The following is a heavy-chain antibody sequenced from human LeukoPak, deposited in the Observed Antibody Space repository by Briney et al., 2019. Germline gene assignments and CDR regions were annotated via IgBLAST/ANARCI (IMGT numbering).Heavy chain of an antibody. CDR2: ISGSGGST. V-gene: IGHV3-23*01. J-gene: IGHJ4*02. Sequence: GGSLRLSCAASGFTLSSYAMSWVRQAPGKGLEWVSAISGSGGSTYYADSVKGRFTISRDNSKNTLYLQMNSLRAEDTAVYYCAKDAAGYSSGWYWFDYWGQGTLVTVSS. D-gene: IGHD6-19*01. CDR3: AKDAAGYSSGWYWFDY. CDR1: GFTLSSYA.